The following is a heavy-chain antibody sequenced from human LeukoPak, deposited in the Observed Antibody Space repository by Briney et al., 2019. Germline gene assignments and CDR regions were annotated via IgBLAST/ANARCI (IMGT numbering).Heavy chain of an antibody. D-gene: IGHD1-26*01. CDR1: GFTVSASD. J-gene: IGHJ4*02. Sequence: GGSLRLSCTASGFTVSASDMNWVRQAPGKGLEWVSIIHNSGNTFYADSVKGRFTISRDISKNTLHLQMNSLRPDDTAVYYCARGGMMHSGLYFESWGQGTLVTASS. CDR2: IHNSGNT. V-gene: IGHV3-53*05. CDR3: ARGGMMHSGLYFES.